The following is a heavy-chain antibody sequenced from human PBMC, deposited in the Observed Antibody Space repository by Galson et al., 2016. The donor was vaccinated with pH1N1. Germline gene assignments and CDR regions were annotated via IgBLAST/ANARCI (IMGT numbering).Heavy chain of an antibody. V-gene: IGHV1-69*06. CDR3: AGGQASVSTSDYYGMDV. J-gene: IGHJ6*02. CDR2: IIPIFGTA. D-gene: IGHD4-11*01. Sequence: SVKVSCKASGGTFNNYPISWLRQAPGHGLEWMGRIIPIFGTANYAQKFQGRVTITADKSTSTAYMELSSLRSEDTAVYYCAGGQASVSTSDYYGMDVWGQGTTVTVSS. CDR1: GGTFNNYP.